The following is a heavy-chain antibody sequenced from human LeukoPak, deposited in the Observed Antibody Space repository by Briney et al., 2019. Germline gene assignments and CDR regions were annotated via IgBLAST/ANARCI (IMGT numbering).Heavy chain of an antibody. CDR3: AKGSYSGYGRDDY. CDR1: GFTFSSYA. CDR2: IGGSGGST. J-gene: IGHJ4*02. D-gene: IGHD5-12*01. Sequence: GGSLRLSCAASGFTFSSYAMSWVRQAPGKGLEWVSAIGGSGGSTYYADSVKGRFTISRDNSKKTLYPKMNSLRAEDTAVYYCAKGSYSGYGRDDYWGQGTLVTVSS. V-gene: IGHV3-23*01.